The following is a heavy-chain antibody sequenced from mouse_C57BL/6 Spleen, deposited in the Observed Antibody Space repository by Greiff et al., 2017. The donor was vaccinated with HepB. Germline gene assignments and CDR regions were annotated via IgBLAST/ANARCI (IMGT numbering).Heavy chain of an antibody. Sequence: VQLQQSGAELVMPGASVKLSCKASGYTFTSYWMHWVKQRPGQGLEWIGEIDPSDSYTNYNQKFKGKSTLTVDKSSSTAYMQLSSLTSEDSAVYYCARARAHYYGSSLFDYWGQGTTLTVSS. J-gene: IGHJ2*01. CDR2: IDPSDSYT. V-gene: IGHV1-69*01. D-gene: IGHD1-1*01. CDR3: ARARAHYYGSSLFDY. CDR1: GYTFTSYW.